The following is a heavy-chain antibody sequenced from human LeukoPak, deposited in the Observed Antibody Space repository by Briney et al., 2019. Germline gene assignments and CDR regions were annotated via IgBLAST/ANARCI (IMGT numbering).Heavy chain of an antibody. J-gene: IGHJ4*02. CDR3: ARDKPYFDY. CDR2: ISYDGSNK. Sequence: GGSLRLSCAASGVTFSSYAMHWARQAPGKGLEWVAVISYDGSNKYYADSVKGRFTISRDNSKNTLYLQMNSLRAEDTAVYYCARDKPYFDYWGQGTLVTVSS. V-gene: IGHV3-30-3*01. CDR1: GVTFSSYA.